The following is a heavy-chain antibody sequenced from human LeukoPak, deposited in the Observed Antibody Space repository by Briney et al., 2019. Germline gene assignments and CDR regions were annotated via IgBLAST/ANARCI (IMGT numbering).Heavy chain of an antibody. CDR1: GGSISSSSHC. CDR3: VRWQSGSMFHPP. CDR2: IYYSGTT. D-gene: IGHD3-10*02. Sequence: KSSETLSLTCTVSGGSISSSSHCWGWIRQPPGKGLEWIGSIYYSGTTAYNPSLKSRVTISVDTSKNQFSLKLSSVTAADTAVYYCVRWQSGSMFHPPWGQGTLVTVSS. J-gene: IGHJ5*02. V-gene: IGHV4-39*01.